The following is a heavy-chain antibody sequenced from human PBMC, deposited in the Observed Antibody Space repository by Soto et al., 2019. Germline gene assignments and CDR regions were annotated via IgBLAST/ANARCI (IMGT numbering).Heavy chain of an antibody. J-gene: IGHJ4*02. CDR3: TTAFEY. Sequence: DAQLAESGGGSVQPGGSLRLSCAASGFTFTDFWIHWVRQVPGKGLVWVARIDLDGSGTSYADFVKGRFTISRDNAKNTVHLQMSSLSVEDTALYYCTTAFEYWGQGAPVTVSP. CDR2: IDLDGSGT. CDR1: GFTFTDFW. V-gene: IGHV3-74*01.